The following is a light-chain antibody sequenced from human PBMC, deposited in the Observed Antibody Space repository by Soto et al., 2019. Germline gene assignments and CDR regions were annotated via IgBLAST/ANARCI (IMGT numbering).Light chain of an antibody. CDR2: GAS. J-gene: IGKJ5*01. CDR3: QQYGSSPVT. CDR1: QSVSSSY. V-gene: IGKV3-20*01. Sequence: ENVLTQSPGTLSLSPGERATLSCRASQSVSSSYLAWYQQKPGQAPRLLIYGASSRATGIPDRFSGSGSGTDYTLTISRLEPEDFAVNYCQQYGSSPVTFGQGTRLEIK.